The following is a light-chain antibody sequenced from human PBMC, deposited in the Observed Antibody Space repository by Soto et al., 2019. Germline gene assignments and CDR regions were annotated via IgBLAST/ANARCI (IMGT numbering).Light chain of an antibody. Sequence: DIVMTQSPDSLAVSLGERATINCKSSQSVLYSSDNKNYLGWFQQKQGQPPKLLIYWASNRESGVPDRFSGSGSGTDFTLTISSLQAEDVAVYYCQQYYSIPRTFGQGTKVEIK. J-gene: IGKJ1*01. CDR3: QQYYSIPRT. V-gene: IGKV4-1*01. CDR2: WAS. CDR1: QSVLYSSDNKNY.